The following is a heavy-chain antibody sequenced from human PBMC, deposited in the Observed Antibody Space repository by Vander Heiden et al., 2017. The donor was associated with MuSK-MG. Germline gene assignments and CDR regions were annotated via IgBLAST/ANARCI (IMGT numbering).Heavy chain of an antibody. Sequence: EVQLVASGGGLVQPGGSLRLPCAAAGFTVSSSYMSWVRQAPGKGLGWVSVIYSGGSTYYADSVKGRFTISRDNSKNTLYLQMNSLRAEDTAVYYCARDRSHCSGGSCYHWYFDLWGRGTLVTVSS. CDR2: IYSGGST. J-gene: IGHJ2*01. CDR3: ARDRSHCSGGSCYHWYFDL. V-gene: IGHV3-66*01. D-gene: IGHD2-15*01. CDR1: GFTVSSSY.